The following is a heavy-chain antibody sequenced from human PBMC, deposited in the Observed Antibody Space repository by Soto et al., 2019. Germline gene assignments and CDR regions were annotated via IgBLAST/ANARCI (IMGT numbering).Heavy chain of an antibody. CDR1: GASIRDTF. V-gene: IGHV4-59*12. D-gene: IGHD5-12*01. J-gene: IGHJ4*02. CDR2: VHYTGSV. Sequence: QVRLQESGPGLVKPSETLSLTCNVSGASIRDTFGGWYRQPPGKGLEWLGSVHYTGSVTYNPSLHRRLTISLDTSAPPVSLRLISVIAADTAVYFCVRGWRWLPPHWRQGTTVTVSS. CDR3: VRGWRWLPPH.